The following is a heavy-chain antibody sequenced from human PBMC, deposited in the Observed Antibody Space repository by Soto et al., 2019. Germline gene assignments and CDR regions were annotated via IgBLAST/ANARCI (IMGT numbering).Heavy chain of an antibody. CDR3: AKDRPRRYNSGVYVPYYYYGMDV. Sequence: GKGLEWVSYISSSTTYRNYADSVEGRFTISRDNAKNSLYLPMNSLRAEDTAVYYCAKDRPRRYNSGVYVPYYYYGMDVWGQGTTVTVSS. J-gene: IGHJ6*02. V-gene: IGHV3-11*06. CDR2: ISSSTTYR. D-gene: IGHD6-19*01.